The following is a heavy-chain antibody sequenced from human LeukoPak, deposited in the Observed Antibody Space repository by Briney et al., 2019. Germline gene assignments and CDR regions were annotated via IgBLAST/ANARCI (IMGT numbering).Heavy chain of an antibody. Sequence: GASVKVSCKASGYTFTSYDINWVRQATGQGLEWMGWMNPNSGNTGYAQKFQGRVTITRNTSISTAYMELSSLRSEDTAVYYCARGLALRFLEWDRRGAFDIWGQGTMVTVSS. CDR3: ARGLALRFLEWDRRGAFDI. J-gene: IGHJ3*02. CDR1: GYTFTSYD. D-gene: IGHD3-3*01. V-gene: IGHV1-8*03. CDR2: MNPNSGNT.